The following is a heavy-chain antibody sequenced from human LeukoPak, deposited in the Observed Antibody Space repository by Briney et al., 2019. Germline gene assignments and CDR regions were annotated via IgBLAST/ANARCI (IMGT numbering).Heavy chain of an antibody. V-gene: IGHV4-31*02. J-gene: IGHJ6*02. CDR2: IYNSGIT. CDR1: GFTYSSYG. D-gene: IGHD3-10*01. CDR3: ARVARSGTYSYYYYAMDV. Sequence: LRLSCAASGFTYSSYGMSWVRQHPGKGLEWIAYIYNSGITYYNPSLKSRVTISVDTSKNQFSLKLNSVTAADTAVYYCARVARSGTYSYYYYAMDVWGQGTTVTVSS.